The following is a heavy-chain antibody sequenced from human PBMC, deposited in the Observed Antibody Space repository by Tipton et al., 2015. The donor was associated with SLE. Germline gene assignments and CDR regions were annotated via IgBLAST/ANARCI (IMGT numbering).Heavy chain of an antibody. V-gene: IGHV4-38-2*02. D-gene: IGHD3-3*01. CDR1: GYSITRAYY. CDR3: AGSRQNHGDFWNWEGYMDV. CDR2: PYHTGHT. Sequence: TLSLTCTVSGYSITRAYYWGWIRQSPGKGLEWIGSPYHTGHTYYNPSLKSRVSMSEDTSMNRFSLKVKSVTAADTAVYYCAGSRQNHGDFWNWEGYMDVWGKGTTVTVS. J-gene: IGHJ6*03.